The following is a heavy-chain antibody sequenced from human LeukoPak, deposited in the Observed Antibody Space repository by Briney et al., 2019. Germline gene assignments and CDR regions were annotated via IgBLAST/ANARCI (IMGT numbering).Heavy chain of an antibody. CDR3: AKGTIFGVVTLSYFDY. CDR2: ISSSGGST. J-gene: IGHJ4*02. V-gene: IGHV3-23*01. CDR1: GFTFSSYA. Sequence: PGGSLRLSCAASGFTFSSYAMSWVRQAPGKGLEWVSAISSSGGSTYYADSVKGRFTISRDNSKNTLYLQMNSLRAEDKAVYYCAKGTIFGVVTLSYFDYWGQGTLVTVSS. D-gene: IGHD3-3*01.